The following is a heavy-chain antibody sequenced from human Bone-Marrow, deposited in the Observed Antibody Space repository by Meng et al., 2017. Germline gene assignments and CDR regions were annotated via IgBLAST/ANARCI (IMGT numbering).Heavy chain of an antibody. CDR1: GFSVSNNY. CDR3: ARGYCGGDCYLADY. V-gene: IGHV3-66*03. J-gene: IGHJ4*02. Sequence: EVQLVESGGGLIQPGGSLRLSCVASGFSVSNNYMSWVRQAPGKGLEWVSVIYGDGSTYYTDSVKGRFIISRDNTKNTLHLQMNSLRGEDTAVYYCARGYCGGDCYLADYWGQGTLVTVSS. D-gene: IGHD2-21*02. CDR2: IYGDGST.